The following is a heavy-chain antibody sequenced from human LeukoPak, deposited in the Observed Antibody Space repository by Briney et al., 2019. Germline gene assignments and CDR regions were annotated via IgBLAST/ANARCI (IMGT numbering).Heavy chain of an antibody. CDR3: AKDPYSSSLVPRYMDV. J-gene: IGHJ6*03. CDR1: GFTFSSYA. D-gene: IGHD6-13*01. CDR2: ISGSGGRT. V-gene: IGHV3-23*01. Sequence: GGXLRLSCAASGFTFSSYAMSWVRQAPGKGLEGVSAISGSGGRTYYADSVKGRFTISRDNSKNTLYLQMNSLRAEDTAVYYCAKDPYSSSLVPRYMDVWGKGTTVTVSS.